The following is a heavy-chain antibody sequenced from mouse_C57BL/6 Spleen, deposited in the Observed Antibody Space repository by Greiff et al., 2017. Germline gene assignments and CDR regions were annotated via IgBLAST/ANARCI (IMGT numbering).Heavy chain of an antibody. J-gene: IGHJ1*03. Sequence: EVQVVESGGDLVKPGGSLKLSCAASGFTFSSYGMSWVRQTPDKRLEWVATISSGGSYTYYPDSVKGRFTISRDNAKNTLYLQMSSLKSEDTAMYYCARRGDTTVVAWYFDVWGTGTTVTVSS. V-gene: IGHV5-6*01. CDR2: ISSGGSYT. CDR3: ARRGDTTVVAWYFDV. CDR1: GFTFSSYG. D-gene: IGHD1-1*01.